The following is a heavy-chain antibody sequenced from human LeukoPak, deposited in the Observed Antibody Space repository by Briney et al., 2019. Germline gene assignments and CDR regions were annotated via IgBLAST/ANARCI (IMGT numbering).Heavy chain of an antibody. CDR1: GGPINNYY. CDR2: IYYTGTT. V-gene: IGHV4-59*12. J-gene: IGHJ5*02. Sequence: SETLSLTCTVSGGPINNYYWSWVRQSPGKGLEWIGYIYYTGTTKITPSLRSRVTFSVDTSGSQLSLRLSSVTAADTAVYYCARTNPRYADNWFDPWGQGTLVTVSS. CDR3: ARTNPRYADNWFDP. D-gene: IGHD3-16*01.